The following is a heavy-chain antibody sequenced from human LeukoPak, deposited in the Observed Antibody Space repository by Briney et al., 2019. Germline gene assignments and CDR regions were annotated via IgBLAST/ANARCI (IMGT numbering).Heavy chain of an antibody. D-gene: IGHD3-9*01. J-gene: IGHJ5*02. CDR1: SGSISSNNW. CDR2: IYLSGST. Sequence: SGTLSLTCAVSSGSISSNNWWSWVRQPPGKGLEWIGEIYLSGSTNYNPSLKSRVTISVDKSKNQFSLKLSSVTAADTAVYYCASRHRDILTGYAWGQGTLVTVSS. CDR3: ASRHRDILTGYA. V-gene: IGHV4-4*02.